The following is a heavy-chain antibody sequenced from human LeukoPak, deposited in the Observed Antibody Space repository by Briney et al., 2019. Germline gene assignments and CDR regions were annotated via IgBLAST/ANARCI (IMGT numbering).Heavy chain of an antibody. CDR3: ARDAFSSTNYNPYYYMDV. D-gene: IGHD2-2*01. CDR2: INPNSGGT. CDR1: GYTFTDYY. V-gene: IGHV1-2*02. Sequence: ASVKVSCKASGYTFTDYYMHWVRRAPGQGLERMGWINPNSGGTNYAQKFQGRVTMTRDTSISTAYMELSRLTSDDTAVYYCARDAFSSTNYNPYYYMDVWGKGTTVTVSS. J-gene: IGHJ6*03.